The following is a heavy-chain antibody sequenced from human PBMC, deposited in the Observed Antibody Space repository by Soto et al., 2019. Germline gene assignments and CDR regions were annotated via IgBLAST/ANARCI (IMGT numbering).Heavy chain of an antibody. D-gene: IGHD2-2*01. Sequence: SETLSLTCTVSGGSISSYYWSWIRQSPGKGLEWIGYTHDSGSTNYNPSPKSRVTMSVDTSKNQFSLKLSSVTAADTAVYYCARHSYCSSICWFDPWGQGTLVTVS. J-gene: IGHJ5*02. V-gene: IGHV4-59*08. CDR3: ARHSYCSSICWFDP. CDR2: THDSGST. CDR1: GGSISSYY.